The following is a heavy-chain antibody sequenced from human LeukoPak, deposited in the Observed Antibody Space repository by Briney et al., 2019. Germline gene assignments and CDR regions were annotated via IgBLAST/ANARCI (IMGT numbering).Heavy chain of an antibody. D-gene: IGHD6-13*01. CDR3: ARDRRGYSSSCLGY. J-gene: IGHJ4*02. V-gene: IGHV1-24*01. CDR1: GYTLTELS. Sequence: GASVKVSCKVSGYTLTELSMHWVRQAPGKGLEWMGGFDPEDGETIYAQKLQGRVTMTTDTSTSTAYMELRSLRSDDTAVYYCARDRRGYSSSCLGYWGQGTLVTVSS. CDR2: FDPEDGET.